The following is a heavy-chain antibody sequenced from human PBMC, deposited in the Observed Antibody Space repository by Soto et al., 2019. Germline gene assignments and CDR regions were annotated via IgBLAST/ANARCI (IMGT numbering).Heavy chain of an antibody. CDR2: IWYDGSNK. Sequence: GGSLRLSCAASGFTFSSYGMHWVRQAPGKGLEWVAVIWYDGSNKYYADSVKGRFTISRDNSKNTLYLQMNSLRAEDTAVYYCARDYCGGDCYLFDYWGQGTLVTVSS. D-gene: IGHD2-21*02. CDR1: GFTFSSYG. J-gene: IGHJ4*02. V-gene: IGHV3-33*01. CDR3: ARDYCGGDCYLFDY.